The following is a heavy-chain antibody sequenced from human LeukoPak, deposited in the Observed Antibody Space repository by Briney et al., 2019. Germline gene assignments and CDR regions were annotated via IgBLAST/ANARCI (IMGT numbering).Heavy chain of an antibody. D-gene: IGHD6-6*01. CDR3: ARGQLPGD. CDR2: ISYDGSNK. Sequence: GKSLRLSCAASGFTFSGYPIHWVRQAPGKGLEWVAVISYDGSNKYYADSVKGRFTISRDNSKNTLYLQMNSLRAEDTAVYYCARGQLPGDWGQGTLVTVSS. CDR1: GFTFSGYP. V-gene: IGHV3-30-3*01. J-gene: IGHJ4*02.